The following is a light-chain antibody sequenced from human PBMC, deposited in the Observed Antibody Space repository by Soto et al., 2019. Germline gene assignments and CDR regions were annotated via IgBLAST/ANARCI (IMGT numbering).Light chain of an antibody. CDR1: QSVSSY. CDR3: QQRSNWPS. Sequence: EIVLTQSPATLSLSPGERATLSCRASQSVSSYLAWYQQKPGQAPRLLLYDASNRATCIPARFSGSGSGTDFTLTISSLEPEDFAVYYCQQRSNWPSFGGGTKVEMK. V-gene: IGKV3-11*01. J-gene: IGKJ4*01. CDR2: DAS.